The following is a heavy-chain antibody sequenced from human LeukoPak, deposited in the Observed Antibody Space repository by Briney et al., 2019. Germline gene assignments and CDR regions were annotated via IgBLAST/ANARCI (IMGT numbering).Heavy chain of an antibody. CDR2: ISGSGGST. D-gene: IGHD2-8*01. CDR3: AKDVIGYASVRGHYYYHMDV. V-gene: IGHV3-23*01. CDR1: GFTFSSYG. Sequence: GGSLRLSCAASGFTFSSYGMSWVRQAPGKGLEWVSAISGSGGSTYYADSVKGRFTISRDNSKNTLYLQMNSLRAEDTAVYYCAKDVIGYASVRGHYYYHMDVWGKGTTVTISS. J-gene: IGHJ6*03.